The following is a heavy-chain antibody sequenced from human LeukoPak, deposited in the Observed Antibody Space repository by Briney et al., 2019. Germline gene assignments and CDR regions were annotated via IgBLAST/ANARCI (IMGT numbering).Heavy chain of an antibody. CDR1: GFTFDDYA. Sequence: QTGGSLRLSCAASGFTFDDYAMHWVRQAPGKGLEWVSLISWDGGSTYYADSVKGRFTISRDNSKNSLYLQMNSLRTEDTALYYCAKWARGGDLDWYFDYWGQGTLVTVSS. CDR2: ISWDGGST. CDR3: AKWARGGDLDWYFDY. J-gene: IGHJ4*02. V-gene: IGHV3-43*01. D-gene: IGHD3-10*01.